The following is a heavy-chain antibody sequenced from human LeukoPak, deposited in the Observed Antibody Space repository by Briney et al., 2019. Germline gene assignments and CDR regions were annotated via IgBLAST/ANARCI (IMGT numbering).Heavy chain of an antibody. J-gene: IGHJ4*02. D-gene: IGHD3-10*01. CDR3: AKDGGLVGSGSYFFDY. Sequence: PLGSLRLSCAGSGFTFRGYAMSWVRHTPGEGQRWVSSVSGTVDDTYYTDSARGRFTISRDNSKNTLYLQMHRLRAEDTAVYYCAKDGGLVGSGSYFFDYWGQGTLVTVSS. V-gene: IGHV3-23*01. CDR1: GFTFRGYA. CDR2: VSGTVDDT.